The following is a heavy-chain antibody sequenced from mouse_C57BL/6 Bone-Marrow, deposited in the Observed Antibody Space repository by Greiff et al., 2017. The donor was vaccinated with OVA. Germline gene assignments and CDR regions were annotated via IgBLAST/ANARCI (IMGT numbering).Heavy chain of an antibody. CDR1: GFSFNTYA. CDR3: VSEEGYWYFDV. CDR2: IRSKSNNYAT. Sequence: EVQGVESGGGLVQPKGSLKLSCAASGFSFNTYAMNWVRQAPGKGLEWVARIRSKSNNYATYYADSVKDRFTISRDDSESMLYLQMNNLKTEDTAMYYCVSEEGYWYFDVWGTGTTVTVSS. V-gene: IGHV10-1*01. J-gene: IGHJ1*03.